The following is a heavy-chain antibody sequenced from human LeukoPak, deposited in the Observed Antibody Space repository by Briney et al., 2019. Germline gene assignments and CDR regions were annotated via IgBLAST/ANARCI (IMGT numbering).Heavy chain of an antibody. CDR3: AGMAYCSGGSCYVGSYYYYYMDV. D-gene: IGHD2-15*01. CDR1: GGSISSSSYY. J-gene: IGHJ6*03. V-gene: IGHV4-39*01. Sequence: SETLSLTCTVSGGSISSSSYYWGWIRQPPGKGLEWIGSIYYSGSTYYNPSLKSRVTISVDTSKNQFSLKLSSVTAADTAVYYCAGMAYCSGGSCYVGSYYYYYMDVWGKGTTVTVSS. CDR2: IYYSGST.